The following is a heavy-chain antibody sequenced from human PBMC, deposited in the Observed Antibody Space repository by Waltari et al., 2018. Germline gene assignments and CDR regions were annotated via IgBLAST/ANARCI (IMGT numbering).Heavy chain of an antibody. Sequence: QVQLVQSGAEVKKPGSSVKVSCKASGGTFSSYAISWVRQAPGQGLEWMGGIIPIFGTANYEQKFQGRVTITTDESTSTAYMELSSLRSEDTAVYYCARDQEGSSSWLGGTLDYWGQGTLVTVSS. D-gene: IGHD6-13*01. CDR1: GGTFSSYA. CDR2: IIPIFGTA. J-gene: IGHJ4*02. CDR3: ARDQEGSSSWLGGTLDY. V-gene: IGHV1-69*05.